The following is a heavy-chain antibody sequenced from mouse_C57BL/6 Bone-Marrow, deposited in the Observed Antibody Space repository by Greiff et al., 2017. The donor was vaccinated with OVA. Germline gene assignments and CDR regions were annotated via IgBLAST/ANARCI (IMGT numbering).Heavy chain of an antibody. J-gene: IGHJ2*01. Sequence: VQLQQSGAELARPGASVKLSCKASGYTFTSYGISWVKQRTGQGLEWIGEIYPRSGNTYYNEKFKGKATLTADKSSSTAYMELRSLTSEDSAVEFCAREGGLRRFDYWGQGTTLTVSS. D-gene: IGHD2-2*01. CDR3: AREGGLRRFDY. CDR2: IYPRSGNT. V-gene: IGHV1-81*01. CDR1: GYTFTSYG.